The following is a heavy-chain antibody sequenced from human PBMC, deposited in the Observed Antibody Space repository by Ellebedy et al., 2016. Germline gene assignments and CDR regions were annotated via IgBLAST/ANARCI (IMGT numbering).Heavy chain of an antibody. CDR3: ARTHRGPGIAAPEDY. CDR1: GGTFSSYA. CDR2: IIPILGIA. J-gene: IGHJ4*02. Sequence: SVKVSCXASGGTFSSYAISWVRQAPGQGLEWMGRIIPILGIANYAQKFQGRVTITADESTSTAYMELSSLRSEDTAVYYCARTHRGPGIAAPEDYWGQGTLVTVSS. D-gene: IGHD6-13*01. V-gene: IGHV1-69*04.